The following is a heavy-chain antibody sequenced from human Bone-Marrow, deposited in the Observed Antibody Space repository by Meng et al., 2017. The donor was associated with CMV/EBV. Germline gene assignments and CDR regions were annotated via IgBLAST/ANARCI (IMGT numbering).Heavy chain of an antibody. J-gene: IGHJ6*02. CDR1: GYTFTGYY. CDR2: INPNSGGT. V-gene: IGHV1-2*02. Sequence: ASVKVSCKASGYTFTGYYMHWVRQAPGQGLEWMGWINPNSGGTNYAQKFQGRVTMTRDTSISTAYMELSSMRSEDTAVYYCARVREWELPGIGYYYYGMDVWGQGTTVTVSS. CDR3: ARVREWELPGIGYYYYGMDV. D-gene: IGHD1-26*01.